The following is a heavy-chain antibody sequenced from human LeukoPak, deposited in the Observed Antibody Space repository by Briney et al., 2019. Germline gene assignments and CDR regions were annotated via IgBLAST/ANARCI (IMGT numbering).Heavy chain of an antibody. V-gene: IGHV3-30-3*01. CDR3: ARAPGGNYYGSGSHPDY. CDR1: GFTFSSYA. D-gene: IGHD3-10*01. CDR2: ISYDGSNK. J-gene: IGHJ4*02. Sequence: PGGSLRLSCAASGFTFSSYAMPWVRQAPGKGLEWVAVISYDGSNKYYADSVKGRFTISRDNAKNTLYLQMNSLRAEDTAVYYCARAPGGNYYGSGSHPDYWGQGTLVTVSS.